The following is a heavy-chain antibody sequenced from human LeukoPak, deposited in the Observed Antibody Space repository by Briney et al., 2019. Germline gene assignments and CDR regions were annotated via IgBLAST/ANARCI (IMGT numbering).Heavy chain of an antibody. CDR3: ASGLRRGLFDY. V-gene: IGHV1-69*13. J-gene: IGHJ4*02. D-gene: IGHD3-10*01. Sequence: SVKVSCKASGDTFSSYAINWVRQAPGQGLEWMGGIIPMFNSPNYAQKFQGRVTITADESTSTAYMELSSLRSEDTAVYYCASGLRRGLFDYWGQGTLVTVSS. CDR1: GDTFSSYA. CDR2: IIPMFNSP.